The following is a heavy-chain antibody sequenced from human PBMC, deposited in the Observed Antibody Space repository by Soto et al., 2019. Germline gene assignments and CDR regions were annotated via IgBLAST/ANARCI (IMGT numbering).Heavy chain of an antibody. CDR3: AKDPDGSGPNFDS. CDR2: ISGSGGTT. Sequence: GSLRLSCAASGFTFSTYAMNWVRQAPGKGLEWVSGISGSGGTTYYADSMKGRFTISRDNSKNTLYLQMNSLRDEDTAVYYCAKDPDGSGPNFDSWGQGTLVTVSS. D-gene: IGHD3-10*01. CDR1: GFTFSTYA. J-gene: IGHJ4*02. V-gene: IGHV3-23*01.